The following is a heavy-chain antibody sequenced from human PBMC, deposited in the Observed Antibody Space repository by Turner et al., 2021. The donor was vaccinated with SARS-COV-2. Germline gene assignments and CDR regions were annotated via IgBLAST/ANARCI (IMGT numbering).Heavy chain of an antibody. V-gene: IGHV3-33*01. D-gene: IGHD2-8*01. CDR1: GFTFSSYG. J-gene: IGHJ4*02. CDR2: IWYDGSNK. CDR3: AREAPGPMAFFDY. Sequence: QVQLVESGGGVVQPGRSLRLSCAAPGFTFSSYGMHWVRQAPGKGLEWVAVIWYDGSNKYYADSVKGRITISRDNSKNTLYLQMNSLRAEDTAVYYCAREAPGPMAFFDYWGQGTLVTVSS.